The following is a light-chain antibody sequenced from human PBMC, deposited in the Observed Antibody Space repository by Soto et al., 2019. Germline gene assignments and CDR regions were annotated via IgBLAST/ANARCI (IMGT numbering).Light chain of an antibody. Sequence: DIQMTQSPSSLSASVGDRVTITCRASQSISSYLNWYQQKPGKAPKLLIYAASSLQSGVPSRFSGSESGTDFTLTISSLQPEDFATYYCQQSYSTPPITFGQGTRLEIK. J-gene: IGKJ5*01. V-gene: IGKV1-39*01. CDR1: QSISSY. CDR2: AAS. CDR3: QQSYSTPPIT.